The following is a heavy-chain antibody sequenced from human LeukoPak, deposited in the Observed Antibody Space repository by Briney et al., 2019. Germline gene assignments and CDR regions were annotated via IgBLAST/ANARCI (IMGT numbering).Heavy chain of an antibody. J-gene: IGHJ4*02. CDR1: GGSFRGYY. Sequence: SETLSPTCAVYGGSFRGYYWSWIRRPPGKGLEWMGEINHCGSTNYTLSLTSRVTTSVDTSKNQFSLKLSSVTAADTAVHYSARGLGIFDYWGQGTLVTVSS. CDR2: INHCGST. V-gene: IGHV4-34*01. CDR3: ARGLGIFDY. D-gene: IGHD7-27*01.